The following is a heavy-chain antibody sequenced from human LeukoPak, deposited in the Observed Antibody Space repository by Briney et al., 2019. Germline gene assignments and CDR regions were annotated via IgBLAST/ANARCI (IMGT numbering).Heavy chain of an antibody. CDR1: GFIFRNYY. CDR3: AKDITGDPDFDH. CDR2: ISGSGGST. Sequence: GGSLRLSCEGSGFIFRNYYMSWVRQAPGKGLEWVSAISGSGGSTYYADSVKGRFTISRDNSKNTLYLQMNSLRAEDTAVYYCAKDITGDPDFDHWGQGTLVTVSS. J-gene: IGHJ4*02. D-gene: IGHD7-27*01. V-gene: IGHV3-23*01.